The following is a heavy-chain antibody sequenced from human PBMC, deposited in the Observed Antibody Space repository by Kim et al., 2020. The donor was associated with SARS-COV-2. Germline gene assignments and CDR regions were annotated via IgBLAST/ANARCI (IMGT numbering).Heavy chain of an antibody. J-gene: IGHJ5*02. CDR2: IIPIFGTA. CDR1: GGTFSSYA. CDR3: AREVNWNYVWWFDP. V-gene: IGHV1-69*13. Sequence: SVKVSCKASGGTFSSYAISWVRQAPGQGLEWMGGIIPIFGTANYAQKFQGRVTITADESTSTAYMELSSLRSEDTAVYYCAREVNWNYVWWFDPWGQGTLVTVSS. D-gene: IGHD1-7*01.